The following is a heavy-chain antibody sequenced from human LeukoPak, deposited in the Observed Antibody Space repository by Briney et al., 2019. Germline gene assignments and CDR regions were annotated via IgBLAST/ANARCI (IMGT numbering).Heavy chain of an antibody. CDR3: AKMGVRTLLTDIVVGPTADDYLDS. D-gene: IGHD2-21*01. CDR1: GYTFISYG. CDR2: VSPFSHET. J-gene: IGHJ4*02. V-gene: IGHV1-18*01. Sequence: ASVKVSCKASGYTFISYGIGWVRQAPGQGLDWMGWVSPFSHETNYVEKIQGRVTMTTDRSANTAYMELRSLTSGDTAVYYCAKMGVRTLLTDIVVGPTADDYLDSWGQGTLVTVSS.